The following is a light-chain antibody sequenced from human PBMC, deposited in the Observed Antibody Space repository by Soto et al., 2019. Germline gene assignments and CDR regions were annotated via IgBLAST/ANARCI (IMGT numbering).Light chain of an antibody. V-gene: IGKV3-20*01. CDR2: DTS. CDR3: QQCGVSPWT. Sequence: FVLTQSPVTLSLSPGEGATLSCRASQSVGSTCLAWYQQKPGQAPRLLIYDTSSRATGIPARFSGSGSGTDITLTISGLEPEDFAVYYSQQCGVSPWTFGQGTKVEI. J-gene: IGKJ1*01. CDR1: QSVGSTC.